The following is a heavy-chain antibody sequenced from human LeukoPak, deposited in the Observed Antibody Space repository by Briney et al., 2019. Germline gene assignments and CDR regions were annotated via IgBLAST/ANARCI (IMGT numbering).Heavy chain of an antibody. J-gene: IGHJ4*02. CDR1: GFTFSSYA. D-gene: IGHD4-23*01. V-gene: IGHV3-23*01. CDR2: IGNSGDRT. CDR3: ARGRPHGNDY. Sequence: GGSLRLSCAASGFTFSSYAMSWVRQAPGKGPEWVSGIGNSGDRTFYADSVKGRFTISRDNAKNSLYLQMNSLRAEDTAVYYCARGRPHGNDYWGQGTLVTVSS.